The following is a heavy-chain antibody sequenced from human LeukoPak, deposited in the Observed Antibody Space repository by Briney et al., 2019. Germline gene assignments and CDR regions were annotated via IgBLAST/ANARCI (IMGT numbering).Heavy chain of an antibody. V-gene: IGHV1-3*01. J-gene: IGHJ5*02. CDR2: INAGNGNT. CDR3: ARDPYKLAAPRGYWFDP. Sequence: ASVKVSCKASGYTFTSYAMHWVRQAPGQRLEWMGWINAGNGNTKYSQKFQGRVAITRDTSASTAYMELSSLRSEDTAVYYCARDPYKLAAPRGYWFDPWGQGTLVTVSS. CDR1: GYTFTSYA. D-gene: IGHD6-6*01.